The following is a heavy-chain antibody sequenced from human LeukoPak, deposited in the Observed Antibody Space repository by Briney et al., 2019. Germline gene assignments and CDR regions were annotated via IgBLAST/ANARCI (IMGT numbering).Heavy chain of an antibody. CDR2: SSGRGGST. Sequence: GGSLRLSCAASGFTFSSYAMSWVREAPGEGLEGVSASSGRGGSTYYADSVKGRFTISRDNSKNTLYLQMNSLRAEDTAVYYCAKSDSSWPYYFDSWGQGTLVTVSS. CDR1: GFTFSSYA. J-gene: IGHJ4*02. CDR3: AKSDSSWPYYFDS. D-gene: IGHD6-13*01. V-gene: IGHV3-23*01.